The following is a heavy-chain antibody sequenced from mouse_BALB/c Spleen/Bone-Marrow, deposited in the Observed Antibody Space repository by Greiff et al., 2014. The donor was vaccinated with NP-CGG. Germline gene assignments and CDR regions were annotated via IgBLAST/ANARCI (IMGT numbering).Heavy chain of an antibody. V-gene: IGHV1S130*01. D-gene: IGHD2-14*01. CDR2: IHPNSGNT. CDR1: GYTFTNSW. Sequence: QVQLQQSGSVLVRPGASVKLSCKASGYTFTNSWIYWVKQRPGQGLEWIGEIHPNSGNTNFNEKFKVKATLTVDTSSSTAYVDLSNLTAEKSAVYYCARHHRYAYYFDYWGQGTTLTVSS. CDR3: ARHHRYAYYFDY. J-gene: IGHJ2*01.